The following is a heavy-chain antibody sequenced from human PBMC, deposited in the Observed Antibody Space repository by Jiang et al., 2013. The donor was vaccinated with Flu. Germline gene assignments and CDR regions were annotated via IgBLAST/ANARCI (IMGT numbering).Heavy chain of an antibody. CDR2: IYYSGST. CDR1: GGSISSSSYY. V-gene: IGHV4-39*07. CDR3: ARKGIRPSRRYCSGGSCYPVLPMDV. Sequence: GSGLVKPSETLSLTCTVSGGSISSSSYYWGWIRQPPGKGLEWIGSIYYSGSTYYNPSLKSRVTISVDTSKNQFSLKLSSVTAADTAVYYCARKGIRPSRRYCSGGSCYPVLPMDVWGPRGPRSPSPQ. D-gene: IGHD2-15*01. J-gene: IGHJ6*01.